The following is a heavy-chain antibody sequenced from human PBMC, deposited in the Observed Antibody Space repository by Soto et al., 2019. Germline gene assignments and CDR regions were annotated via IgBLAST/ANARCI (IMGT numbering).Heavy chain of an antibody. CDR3: TPAGLSGFYYDPAY. J-gene: IGHJ4*02. CDR2: IPRKTDGGTP. CDR1: EFTFGGTW. D-gene: IGHD1-26*01. Sequence: PSLSCADSEFTFGGTWMSWIRQATGKGLESVGQIPRKTDGGTPDYAAPVKGRFIMSRDDSKNTLYLQMNSLRTEDTAMYYCTPAGLSGFYYDPAYWGQRILVTVSS. V-gene: IGHV3-15*01.